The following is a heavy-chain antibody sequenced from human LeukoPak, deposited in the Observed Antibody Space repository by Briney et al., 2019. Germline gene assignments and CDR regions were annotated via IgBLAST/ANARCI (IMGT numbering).Heavy chain of an antibody. CDR2: INPSGGST. J-gene: IGHJ3*02. Sequence: GASVKVSCKASGYTFTGYYMHWVRQAPGQGLEWIGVINPSGGSTSYAQKFQGRDTMTRDTSTSTVYMALSSLRSEDTAVYYCARIDIAVASAFIGDAFGIWGQGTMVTVSS. CDR3: ARIDIAVASAFIGDAFGI. V-gene: IGHV1-46*01. D-gene: IGHD2-2*01. CDR1: GYTFTGYY.